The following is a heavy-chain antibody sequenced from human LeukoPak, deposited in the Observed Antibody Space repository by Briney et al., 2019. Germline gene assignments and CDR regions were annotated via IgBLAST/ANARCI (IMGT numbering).Heavy chain of an antibody. CDR1: GGSIISTNDF. CDR3: ATSAWGLFAV. V-gene: IGHV4-39*01. J-gene: IGHJ6*04. CDR2: VYYSGST. D-gene: IGHD1-26*01. Sequence: PSETLSLTCTISGGSIISTNDFWGWIRQTLGKGLEWIGTVYYSGSTYYNPSLNSRVSISGDTPTNQFSLRLNSVTAADTAVYLEATSAWGLFAVWAKGTTVIVSS.